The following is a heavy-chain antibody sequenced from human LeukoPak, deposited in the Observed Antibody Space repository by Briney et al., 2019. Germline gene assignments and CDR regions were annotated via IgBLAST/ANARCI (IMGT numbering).Heavy chain of an antibody. CDR3: AKRLTGWQQLVAGGWFDP. V-gene: IGHV3-23*01. CDR1: GFTFSSHA. D-gene: IGHD6-13*01. Sequence: GGSLTLSCAASGFTFSSHAMSWVRQAPGKGLEWVSAIRGWEGSTYYADSVKGRFTIARDNSKNTLYLQMNSLRAEDTAVYYCAKRLTGWQQLVAGGWFDPWGQGTLVTESS. J-gene: IGHJ5*02. CDR2: IRGWEGST.